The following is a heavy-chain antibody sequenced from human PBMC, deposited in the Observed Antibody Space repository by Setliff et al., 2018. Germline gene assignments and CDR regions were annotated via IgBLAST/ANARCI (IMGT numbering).Heavy chain of an antibody. CDR2: IIPILGIA. CDR3: ATVYGFIVGATRAFDI. V-gene: IGHV1-69*02. Sequence: GASVKVSCKASGGTFSSYTISWVRQAPGQGLEWMGRIIPILGIANYAQKFQGRVTMTEDTSTDTAYMELSSLRSEDTAVYYCATVYGFIVGATRAFDIWGQGTMVTVSS. D-gene: IGHD1-26*01. CDR1: GGTFSSYT. J-gene: IGHJ3*02.